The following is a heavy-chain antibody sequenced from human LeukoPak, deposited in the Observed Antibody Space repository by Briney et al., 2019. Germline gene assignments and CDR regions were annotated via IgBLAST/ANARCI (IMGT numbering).Heavy chain of an antibody. V-gene: IGHV4-39*07. CDR2: IYYSGST. Sequence: SETLSLTCTVSGGSISSSSYYWGWIRQPPGKGLEWIGSIYYSGSTYYNPSLKSRVTISVDTSKNQFSLKLSSVTAADTAVYYCARETRVVPSTTYYFDYWGQGTLVTVSS. CDR3: ARETRVVPSTTYYFDY. D-gene: IGHD2-2*01. J-gene: IGHJ4*02. CDR1: GGSISSSSYY.